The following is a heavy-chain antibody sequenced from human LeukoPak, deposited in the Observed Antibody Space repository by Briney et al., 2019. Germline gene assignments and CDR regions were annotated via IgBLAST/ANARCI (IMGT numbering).Heavy chain of an antibody. Sequence: GASVKVSCKASGYTFTSYDINWVRQATGQGLEWMGWMNPNSGNTGYAQKFQGRVTITRNTSISTAYMELSSLRSEDTAVYYCARGADESSWYRDNWFDPWGQGTLVTVSS. D-gene: IGHD6-13*01. J-gene: IGHJ5*02. CDR2: MNPNSGNT. V-gene: IGHV1-8*02. CDR1: GYTFTSYD. CDR3: ARGADESSWYRDNWFDP.